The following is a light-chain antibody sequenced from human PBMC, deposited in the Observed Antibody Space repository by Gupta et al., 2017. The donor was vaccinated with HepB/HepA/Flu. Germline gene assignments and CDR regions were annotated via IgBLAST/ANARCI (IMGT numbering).Light chain of an antibody. J-gene: IGKJ4*01. V-gene: IGKV3-11*01. CDR3: QRRPYYTSPAT. CDR2: DAS. Sequence: PGERATLSCRASQSVTNNLSWDQLKPGPAPRRLIYDASIRATGIPARFSVSGSGTDLTLTITTLEPEHAAVYVCQRRPYYTSPATLGEGTRVEIK. CDR1: QSVTNN.